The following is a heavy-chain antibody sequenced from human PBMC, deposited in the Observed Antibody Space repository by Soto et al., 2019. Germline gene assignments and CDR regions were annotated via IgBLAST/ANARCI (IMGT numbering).Heavy chain of an antibody. Sequence: GGSLRLSCAASGFTFSSYSMNWVRQAPGKGLEWVSYISSSSSTIYYADSVKGRFTISRDNAKNSLYLQMNSLRAEDTAVYYCARDQDGYSGSSFDYWGQGTLVTVSS. V-gene: IGHV3-48*01. D-gene: IGHD5-12*01. CDR3: ARDQDGYSGSSFDY. CDR2: ISSSSSTI. CDR1: GFTFSSYS. J-gene: IGHJ4*02.